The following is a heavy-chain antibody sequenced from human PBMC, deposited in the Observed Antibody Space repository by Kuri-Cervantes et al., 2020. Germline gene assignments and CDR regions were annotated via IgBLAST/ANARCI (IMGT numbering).Heavy chain of an antibody. CDR3: AKDPLAYGGHYFDY. D-gene: IGHD4-23*01. Sequence: GEFLKISCATSGFTFSNYGMSWVRQAPGKGLEWVSTISDRTYYTDSVKGRFTISRDNSDNILYLQMNGLRADDTAVYYCAKDPLAYGGHYFDYWGQGTLVTVSS. CDR1: GFTFSNYG. V-gene: IGHV3-23*01. CDR2: ISDRT. J-gene: IGHJ4*02.